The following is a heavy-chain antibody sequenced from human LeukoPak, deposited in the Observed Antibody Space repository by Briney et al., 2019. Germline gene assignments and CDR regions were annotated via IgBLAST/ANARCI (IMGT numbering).Heavy chain of an antibody. CDR3: ARGSISTVGFDP. CDR1: GCTFTSYD. V-gene: IGHV1-8*01. J-gene: IGHJ5*02. D-gene: IGHD4-23*01. CDR2: MNPNSGNT. Sequence: GASVKVSCKASGCTFTSYDINWVRQATGQGLEWMGWMNPNSGNTGYAQKFQGRVTMTRNTSISTAYMELSSLRSEDTAVYYCARGSISTVGFDPWGQGTLVTVSS.